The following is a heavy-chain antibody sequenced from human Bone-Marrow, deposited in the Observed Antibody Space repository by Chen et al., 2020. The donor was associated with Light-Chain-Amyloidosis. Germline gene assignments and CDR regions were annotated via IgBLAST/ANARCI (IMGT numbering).Heavy chain of an antibody. Sequence: QVQLVESGGGAVQPGKSLRLSCAASGFLFNTYAMHWVRQAPGKGLAWVATVWYDGSKKQYGDSVKGRFTISRDNSKNTIYLQMNNLTVEDTAVYFCARDRPKLGVWYFDIWGRGTLLTVSS. CDR3: ARDRPKLGVWYFDI. V-gene: IGHV3-33*01. CDR1: GFLFNTYA. CDR2: VWYDGSKK. J-gene: IGHJ2*01. D-gene: IGHD7-27*01.